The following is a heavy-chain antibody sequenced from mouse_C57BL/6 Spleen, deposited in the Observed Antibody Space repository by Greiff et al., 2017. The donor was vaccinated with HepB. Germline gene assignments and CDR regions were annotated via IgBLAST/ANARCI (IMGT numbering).Heavy chain of an antibody. D-gene: IGHD2-3*01. V-gene: IGHV5-4*01. CDR1: GFTFSSYA. CDR3: ARDSYDGYQGFAY. Sequence: KLVESGGGLVKPGGSLKLSCAASGFTFSSYAMSWVRQTPEKRLEWVATISDGGSYTYYPDNVKGRFTISRDNAKNNLYLQMSHLKSEDTAMYYCARDSYDGYQGFAYWGQGTLVTVSA. CDR2: ISDGGSYT. J-gene: IGHJ3*01.